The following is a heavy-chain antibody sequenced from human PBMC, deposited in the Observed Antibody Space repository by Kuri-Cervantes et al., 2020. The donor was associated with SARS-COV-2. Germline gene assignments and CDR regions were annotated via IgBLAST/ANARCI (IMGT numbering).Heavy chain of an antibody. CDR2: INHSGST. CDR3: AREVEMATISH. CDR1: GGSFSGYY. D-gene: IGHD5-24*01. Sequence: GSLRRSCAVYGGSFSGYYWSWIRQPPGKGLEWIGEINHSGSTNYNPSLKSRVTISVDTSKNQFSLKLSSVTAADTAVYYCAREVEMATISHWGQGTLVTVSS. J-gene: IGHJ4*02. V-gene: IGHV4-34*01.